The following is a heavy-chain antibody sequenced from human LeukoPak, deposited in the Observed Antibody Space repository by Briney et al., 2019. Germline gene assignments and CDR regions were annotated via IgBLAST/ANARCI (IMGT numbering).Heavy chain of an antibody. D-gene: IGHD3-22*01. V-gene: IGHV3-21*01. CDR1: GFTFSSYE. J-gene: IGHJ4*02. CDR2: ISGSSTDI. CDR3: ARRGYYDSSGSDY. Sequence: PGGSLRLSCAASGFTFSSYEMNWVRQAPGEGLAWVSSISGSSTDIYYADSVKGRFTISRDNAKNSLYLQINSLRAEDTAIYYCARRGYYDSSGSDYWGQGTLVTVSS.